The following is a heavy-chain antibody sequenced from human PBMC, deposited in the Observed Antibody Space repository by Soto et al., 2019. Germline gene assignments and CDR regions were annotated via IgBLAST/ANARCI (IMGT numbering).Heavy chain of an antibody. CDR2: IIPIIGTP. CDR1: GGTFSSYA. V-gene: IGHV1-69*13. J-gene: IGHJ4*02. D-gene: IGHD3-10*01. CDR3: ARDLEFRDGNISHLDY. Sequence: ASVKVSCKASGGTFSSYAINWVRQAPGQGLEWMGGIIPIIGTPNYAQKFQGRVTITADASTNTVYLDARSLRSQDTAVYYCARDLEFRDGNISHLDYWGQGTLVTVSS.